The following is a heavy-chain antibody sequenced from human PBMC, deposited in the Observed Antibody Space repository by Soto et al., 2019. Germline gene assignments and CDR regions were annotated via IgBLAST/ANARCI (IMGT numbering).Heavy chain of an antibody. CDR3: AKEEGRGWSSMTYGRDV. V-gene: IGHV3-23*01. Sequence: PGGSLRLSCTASGFTFSSYAMSWVRQAPGKGLEWVSTISGSGGSTYYADSVKGRFTISRDNSKNTLYLQMNSLRAEGTAVYYCAKEEGRGWSSMTYGRDVWGQVTTVTV. D-gene: IGHD6-19*01. CDR2: ISGSGGST. J-gene: IGHJ6*02. CDR1: GFTFSSYA.